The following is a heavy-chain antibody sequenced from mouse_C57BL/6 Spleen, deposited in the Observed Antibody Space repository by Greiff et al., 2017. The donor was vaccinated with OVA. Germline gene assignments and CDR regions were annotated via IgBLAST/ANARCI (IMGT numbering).Heavy chain of an antibody. CDR2: ISSGSSTI. D-gene: IGHD4-1*01. V-gene: IGHV5-17*01. CDR3: ARTGLTGTYFDY. CDR1: GFTFSDYG. Sequence: EVKLEESGGGLVKPGGSLKLSCAASGFTFSDYGMHWVRQAPEKGLEWVAYISSGSSTIYYADTVKGRFTISRDNAKNTRFLQMTSLRSEDTAMYYCARTGLTGTYFDYWGQGTTLTVSS. J-gene: IGHJ2*01.